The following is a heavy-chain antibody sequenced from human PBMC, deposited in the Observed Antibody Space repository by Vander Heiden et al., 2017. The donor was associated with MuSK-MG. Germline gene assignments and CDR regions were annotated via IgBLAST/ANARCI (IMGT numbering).Heavy chain of an antibody. CDR2: ISGSGGST. CDR3: AKVPAEVYYYGSGSYFDY. V-gene: IGHV3-23*04. J-gene: IGHJ4*02. CDR1: GFPFSSYA. D-gene: IGHD3-10*01. Sequence: EVQLVESGGGLVQPGGSLRLSCAASGFPFSSYAMSWVRQAPGKGLEWVSAISGSGGSTYYADSVKGRFTISRDNSKNTLYLQMNSLRAEDTAVYYCAKVPAEVYYYGSGSYFDYWGQGTLVTVSS.